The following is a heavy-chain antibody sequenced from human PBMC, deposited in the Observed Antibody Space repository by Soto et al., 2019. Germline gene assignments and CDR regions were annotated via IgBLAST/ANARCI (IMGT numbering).Heavy chain of an antibody. CDR2: ISYDGSKK. CDR3: AKRYYDSSGSYWIDQ. CDR1: GFTFSTYG. V-gene: IGHV3-30*18. J-gene: IGHJ5*02. D-gene: IGHD3-22*01. Sequence: GGSLRLSCAASGFTFSTYGMHCVRQAPGKGLEWVAVISYDGSKKDYADSVKGRFTISRDNSKYTLYLQTNSLRAEDTAVYYCAKRYYDSSGSYWIDQWGHGTLVTGS.